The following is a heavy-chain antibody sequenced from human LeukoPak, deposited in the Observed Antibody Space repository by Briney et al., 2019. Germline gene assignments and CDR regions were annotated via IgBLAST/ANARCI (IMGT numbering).Heavy chain of an antibody. D-gene: IGHD3-10*01. J-gene: IGHJ5*02. Sequence: GGSLRLSCAASGFTFSSYSMNWVRQAPGKGLEWVSCISSSSSYTYYADSVKGRFTISRDNSEDTLYLQMNSLRAEDTAVYYCAKDGSLLWFGVVNWFDPWGQGTLVTVSS. CDR3: AKDGSLLWFGVVNWFDP. CDR1: GFTFSSYS. CDR2: ISSSSSYT. V-gene: IGHV3-21*04.